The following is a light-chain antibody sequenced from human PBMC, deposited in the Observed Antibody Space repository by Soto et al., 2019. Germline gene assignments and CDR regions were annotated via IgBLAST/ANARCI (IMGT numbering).Light chain of an antibody. CDR1: SSDVGTYNY. V-gene: IGLV2-14*01. CDR2: EVN. Sequence: QSALTQPASVSGSPGQSITISCTGTSSDVGTYNYVSWYQQHPGKAPKLMIYEVNNRPSGVSSRFSGSKSGNTASLTISGLQAEDEGDYYCSSYTSSTTLVVFGGGTKLTVL. J-gene: IGLJ2*01. CDR3: SSYTSSTTLVV.